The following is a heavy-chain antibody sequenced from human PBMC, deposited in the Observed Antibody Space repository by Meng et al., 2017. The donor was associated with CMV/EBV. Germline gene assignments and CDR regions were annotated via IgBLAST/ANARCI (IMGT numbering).Heavy chain of an antibody. CDR2: IHHTGST. J-gene: IGHJ6*02. Sequence: GSLRLSCSVSGVSISNSNWWSWVRQSPGKGPEWIGEIHHTGSTYYNPSLKSRATMSVDKSKNQFSLNLRSVTAADTAVYYCARDYWSGGYVEYAMDVWGQGTTVTVSS. D-gene: IGHD2-15*01. V-gene: IGHV4-4*02. CDR3: ARDYWSGGYVEYAMDV. CDR1: GVSISNSNW.